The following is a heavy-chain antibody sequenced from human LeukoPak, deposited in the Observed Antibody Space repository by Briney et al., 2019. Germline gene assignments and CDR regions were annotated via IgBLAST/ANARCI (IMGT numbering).Heavy chain of an antibody. CDR3: APGFYGDYVFDY. J-gene: IGHJ4*02. CDR1: GITFSSYA. Sequence: GGSLRLSCAASGITFSSYAMSWVRQAPGKGLEWVSAISGSGGSTYYADSVKGRLTISRDNSKNTLYLQMNSLRAEDTAVYYCAPGFYGDYVFDYWGQGTLVTVSS. CDR2: ISGSGGST. V-gene: IGHV3-23*01. D-gene: IGHD4-17*01.